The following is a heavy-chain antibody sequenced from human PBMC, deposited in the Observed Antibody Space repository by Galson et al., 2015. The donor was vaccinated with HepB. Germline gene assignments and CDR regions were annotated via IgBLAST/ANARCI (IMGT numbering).Heavy chain of an antibody. CDR1: GFTSSSYG. Sequence: SLRLSCAASGFTSSSYGMHWVRQAPGKGLEWVAVISYDGSNKYYADSVKGRFTISRDNSKNTLYLQMNSLRAEDTAVYYCAKGIVLLWFGEYGGMDVWGQGTTVTVSS. J-gene: IGHJ6*02. V-gene: IGHV3-30*18. CDR2: ISYDGSNK. D-gene: IGHD3-10*01. CDR3: AKGIVLLWFGEYGGMDV.